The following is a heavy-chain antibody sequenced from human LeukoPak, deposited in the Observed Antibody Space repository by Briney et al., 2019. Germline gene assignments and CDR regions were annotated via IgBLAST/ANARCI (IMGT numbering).Heavy chain of an antibody. D-gene: IGHD3-9*01. CDR3: ARDGYYDILTGYYPDY. J-gene: IGHJ4*02. V-gene: IGHV1-18*01. Sequence: ASVKVSCKASGYTFTSYGISWVRQAPGQGLEWMGWISAYNGNTNYAQKLRGRVTMTTDTSTSTAYMELRSLRSDDTAVYYCARDGYYDILTGYYPDYWGQGTLVTVSS. CDR1: GYTFTSYG. CDR2: ISAYNGNT.